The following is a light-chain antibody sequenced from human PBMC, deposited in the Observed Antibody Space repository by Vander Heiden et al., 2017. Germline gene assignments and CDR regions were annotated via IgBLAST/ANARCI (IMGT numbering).Light chain of an antibody. CDR2: AAS. CDR3: QQSYSTP. CDR1: QSISSY. J-gene: IGKJ4*01. V-gene: IGKV1-39*01. Sequence: DIQLTQSPSSLSASVGDRVTITCRASQSISSYLNWYKQKPGKAPKLLIYAASSLQSGVPSRCSGSGSGTDFTLTISSLQPEDFATYYCQQSYSTPFGGGTKVEIK.